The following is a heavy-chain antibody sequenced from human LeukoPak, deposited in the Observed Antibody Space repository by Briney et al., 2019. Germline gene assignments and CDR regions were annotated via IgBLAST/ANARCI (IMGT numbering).Heavy chain of an antibody. CDR1: GFTFNTYS. CDR3: ARDRYGSGTSPDSFDI. J-gene: IGHJ3*02. CDR2: ISSSSSII. D-gene: IGHD3-10*01. Sequence: GGSLRLSCVASGFTFNTYSMNWVRQAPGKGLEWLSYISSSSSIIYDADSVKGRFTIPRDNVKNSLYLQMNTLRDEDTAVYFCARDRYGSGTSPDSFDIWGQGTMVTVSS. V-gene: IGHV3-48*02.